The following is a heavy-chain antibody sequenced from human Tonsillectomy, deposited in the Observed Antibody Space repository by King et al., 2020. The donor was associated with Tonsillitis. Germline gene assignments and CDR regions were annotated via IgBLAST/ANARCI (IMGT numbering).Heavy chain of an antibody. V-gene: IGHV1-2*02. Sequence: QLVQSGAEVKKPGASVKVSCKASGYTFTGYYMHWVRQAPGQGLEWMGWINPNSGGTNYAQKFQGRVTMTRGTSITTAYMELSSLRSDDTAVYYCARCSSGWYNWFDPWGQGTLVTVSS. D-gene: IGHD6-19*01. CDR3: ARCSSGWYNWFDP. CDR1: GYTFTGYY. CDR2: INPNSGGT. J-gene: IGHJ5*02.